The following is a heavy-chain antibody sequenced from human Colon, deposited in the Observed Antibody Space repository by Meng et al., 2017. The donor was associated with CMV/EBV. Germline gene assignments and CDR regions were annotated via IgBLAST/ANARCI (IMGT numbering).Heavy chain of an antibody. V-gene: IGHV1-69*10. CDR1: GGTFSNNV. D-gene: IGHD6-19*01. Sequence: SVKVSCKASGGTFSNNVINWVRQAPGQGLEWVGGIIPILGVTHYAQRFQGRVTVSADKSTTTAYMEVSSLTSDDTAVYYCARDSGLAVTGPVEYWGQGTLVTVSS. CDR3: ARDSGLAVTGPVEY. CDR2: IIPILGVT. J-gene: IGHJ4*02.